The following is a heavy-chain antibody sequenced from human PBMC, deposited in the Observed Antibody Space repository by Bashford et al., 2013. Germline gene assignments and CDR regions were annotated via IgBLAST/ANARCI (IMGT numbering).Heavy chain of an antibody. CDR2: SALTMIG. V-gene: IGHV1-18*01. CDR1: GYTFTSYG. CDR3: TRDGPVGFFQH. Sequence: VASVKVSCKTSGYTFTSYGISWVRQALDKDLSGWDGSALTMIGQPMHRTSQGRVTMTTDTSTNTAYMELRSLKSDDTAVYFCTRDGPVGFFQHWGQGTLVTVSS. D-gene: IGHD3/OR15-3a*01. J-gene: IGHJ1*01.